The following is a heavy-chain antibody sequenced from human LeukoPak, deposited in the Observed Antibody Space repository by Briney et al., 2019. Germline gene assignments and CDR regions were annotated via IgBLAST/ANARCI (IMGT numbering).Heavy chain of an antibody. CDR1: GGSISSYY. J-gene: IGHJ5*02. D-gene: IGHD3-10*01. CDR3: ARDGSGSYYNPNQGFGYNWFDP. V-gene: IGHV4-59*01. CDR2: IYYSGST. Sequence: PSETLSLTCTVSGGSISSYYWSWIRQPPGKGLEWIGYIYYSGSTNYNPSLKSRVTISVDTSKNQFSLKLSSVTAADTAVYYCARDGSGSYYNPNQGFGYNWFDPWGQGTLVTVSS.